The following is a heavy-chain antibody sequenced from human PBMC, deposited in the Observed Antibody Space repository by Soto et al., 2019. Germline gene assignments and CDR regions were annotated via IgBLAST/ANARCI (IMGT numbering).Heavy chain of an antibody. J-gene: IGHJ6*02. V-gene: IGHV1-46*01. CDR3: ARPAATTNLYYNSGMDV. D-gene: IGHD4-4*01. Sequence: QVQLVQSGAEVKEPGASVKVSCKASGYSFTTYYMHWVRQAPGQGLERMGIIDPSAGSTTYSQKFQGRITMTRDTSTTTFYMELRRLTSEDTAVYYCARPAATTNLYYNSGMDVWGQGTTVTVSS. CDR2: IDPSAGST. CDR1: GYSFTTYY.